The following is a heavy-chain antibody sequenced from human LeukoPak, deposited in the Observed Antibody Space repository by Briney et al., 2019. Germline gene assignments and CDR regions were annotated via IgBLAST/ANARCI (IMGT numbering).Heavy chain of an antibody. CDR3: ARDQASGSAFDY. J-gene: IGHJ4*02. D-gene: IGHD3-10*01. Sequence: SGGSLRLSCAASGFTFSSYAMSWVRQAPGKGLEWVAVISYDGTNKYYADSVKGRFTISRDNSKNTLYLQMNSLRAEDTAVYYCARDQASGSAFDYWGQGTLVTVSS. V-gene: IGHV3-30*04. CDR1: GFTFSSYA. CDR2: ISYDGTNK.